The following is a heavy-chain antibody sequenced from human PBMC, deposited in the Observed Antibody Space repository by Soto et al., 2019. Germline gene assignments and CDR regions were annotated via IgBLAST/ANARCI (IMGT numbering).Heavy chain of an antibody. D-gene: IGHD2-2*01. J-gene: IGHJ4*02. CDR2: IYYMGST. V-gene: IGHV4-59*13. CDR3: ARGAIVAPAFDY. CDR1: GDPISSYY. Sequence: SETLSLTWSVSGDPISSYYWRWIRQPPGKELEWIGYIYYMGSTNYNPSLKSRVTISADTSKNQFSLKLRSVTAADTAVYYCARGAIVAPAFDYCGQGALLTVHS.